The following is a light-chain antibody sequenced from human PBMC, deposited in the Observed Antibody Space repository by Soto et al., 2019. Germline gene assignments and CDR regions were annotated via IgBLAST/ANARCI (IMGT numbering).Light chain of an antibody. V-gene: IGLV1-44*01. J-gene: IGLJ2*01. CDR1: SSNIGTNT. Sequence: QSVLTQPHSASGTPGQRVIISCSGSSSNIGTNTVNWYHQLPGTAPKLLIYRNNQRPSGVPDRFSASKSGTSASLAISGLQSEDEADYYCAVWEDSLNGPVFGGGTKVTVL. CDR2: RNN. CDR3: AVWEDSLNGPV.